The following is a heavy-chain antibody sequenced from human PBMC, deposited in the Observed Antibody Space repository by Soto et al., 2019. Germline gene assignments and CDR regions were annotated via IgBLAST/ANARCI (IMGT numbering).Heavy chain of an antibody. J-gene: IGHJ4*02. CDR1: GYTFTSYG. CDR3: XXXXGSSALDY. D-gene: IGHD1-26*01. CDR2: ISAYYGNT. Sequence: QVQLVQSGAEVKKPGASVKVSCKASGYTFTSYGISWVRQAPGQGLEWMGWISAYYGNTNYAQKLXGXXXXXXXXXXXXXXXXXXXXXXXXTAVXXXXXXXGSSALDYWGQGTLVTVSS. V-gene: IGHV1-18*01.